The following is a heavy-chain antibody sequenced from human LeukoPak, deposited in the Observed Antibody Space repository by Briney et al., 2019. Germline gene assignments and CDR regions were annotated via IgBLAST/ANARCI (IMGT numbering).Heavy chain of an antibody. CDR1: GFTFSRYS. J-gene: IGHJ4*02. Sequence: GGSLRLSCAASGFTFSRYSMNWVRQAPGKGLEWVSSINSSSSYIYYADSVKGRFTISRDNAKNSLYLQMNSLRAEDTAVYYCARGGGRYSSYWGQGTLVTVYS. CDR3: ARGGGRYSSY. V-gene: IGHV3-21*01. CDR2: INSSSSYI. D-gene: IGHD6-19*01.